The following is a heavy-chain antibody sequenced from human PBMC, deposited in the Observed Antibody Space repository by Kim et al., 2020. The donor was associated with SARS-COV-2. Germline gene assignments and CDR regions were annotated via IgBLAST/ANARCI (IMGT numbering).Heavy chain of an antibody. D-gene: IGHD3-10*01. Sequence: ASVKVSCKASGYTFTSYAMHWVRQAPGQRLEWMGWINAGSGNTKYSQKFQGRVTITRDTSASTAYMELSSLRSEDTAVYYCARDHWSYGSGSGGYSYCGMDVWGQGTTVTVSS. V-gene: IGHV1-3*01. J-gene: IGHJ6*02. CDR3: ARDHWSYGSGSGGYSYCGMDV. CDR2: INAGSGNT. CDR1: GYTFTSYA.